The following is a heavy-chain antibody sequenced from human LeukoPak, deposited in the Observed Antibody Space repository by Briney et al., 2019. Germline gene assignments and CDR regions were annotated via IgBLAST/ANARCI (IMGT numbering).Heavy chain of an antibody. CDR1: GGSFSGFY. J-gene: IGHJ5*02. D-gene: IGHD5-18*01. V-gene: IGHV4-34*01. CDR2: INHSGST. CDR3: ARASHVVQLWTTYIP. Sequence: SETLSLTCAVYGGSFSGFYWSWTRQPPGKGLEWIGEINHSGSTNYNPSLESRVTISVDTSKNQFSLKLSSVTAADTAVYYCARASHVVQLWTTYIPWGQGTLVTVSS.